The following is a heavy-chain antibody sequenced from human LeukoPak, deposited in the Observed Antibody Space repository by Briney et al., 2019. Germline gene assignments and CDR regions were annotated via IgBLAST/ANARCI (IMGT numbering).Heavy chain of an antibody. CDR3: ARLSAMVRGPEDIFYFEF. J-gene: IGHJ4*02. CDR1: QLTFSSYC. V-gene: IGHV3-7*01. CDR2: VNKDGTEK. Sequence: GGSLRLSCAAYQLTFSSYCMTWLRQGPGKGLEWVATVNKDGTEKYYVDSVKGRFTISRDIAKQSVFLQMNSLRAEDTAVYYCARLSAMVRGPEDIFYFEFWGLGTLVTVSA. D-gene: IGHD3-10*01.